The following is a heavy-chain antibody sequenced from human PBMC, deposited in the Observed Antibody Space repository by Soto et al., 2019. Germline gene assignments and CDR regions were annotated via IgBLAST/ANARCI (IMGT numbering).Heavy chain of an antibody. J-gene: IGHJ4*02. CDR2: SYYSGST. CDR3: ARLVAEMVVDTSDY. Sequence: QLQLQESGPGLVKPSETLSLTCTVSGGSISSSSYYWGWIRQPPGKGLEWIGSSYYSGSTYYNPSLKSRVTISVDTSKSQFSLKLSSVTAADTAVYYCARLVAEMVVDTSDYWGQGTLVTVSS. D-gene: IGHD5-12*01. CDR1: GGSISSSSYY. V-gene: IGHV4-39*01.